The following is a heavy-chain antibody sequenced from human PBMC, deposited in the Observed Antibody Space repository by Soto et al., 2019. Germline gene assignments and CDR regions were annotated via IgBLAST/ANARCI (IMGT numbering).Heavy chain of an antibody. Sequence: AGGSLRLSCAASGFTFSSYGMHWVRQAPGKGLEWVAVISYDGSNKYYADSVKGRFTISRDNSKNTLYLQMNSLRAEDTAVYYCAKAVNPLFYYYGMDVWGQGTTVTVS. D-gene: IGHD4-4*01. CDR1: GFTFSSYG. V-gene: IGHV3-30*18. CDR2: ISYDGSNK. CDR3: AKAVNPLFYYYGMDV. J-gene: IGHJ6*02.